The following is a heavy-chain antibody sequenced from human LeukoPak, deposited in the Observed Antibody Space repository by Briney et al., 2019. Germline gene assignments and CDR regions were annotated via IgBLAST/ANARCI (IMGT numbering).Heavy chain of an antibody. J-gene: IGHJ4*02. CDR3: ARVQSQRYYDILTGYY. Sequence: ASVKVSCKASGYTFTGYYMHWVRQAPGQGLEWMGWINPNSGGTNYAQKFQGRVTMTRDTSISTAYMELSRLRSDDTAVYYCARVQSQRYYDILTGYYRGQGTLVTVSS. D-gene: IGHD3-9*01. CDR1: GYTFTGYY. V-gene: IGHV1-2*02. CDR2: INPNSGGT.